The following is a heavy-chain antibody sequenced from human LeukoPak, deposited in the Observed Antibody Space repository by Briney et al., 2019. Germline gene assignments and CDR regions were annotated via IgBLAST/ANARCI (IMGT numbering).Heavy chain of an antibody. CDR3: ARTLFRICSSTSCYGYFDY. J-gene: IGHJ4*02. CDR2: IKQDGSEK. V-gene: IGHV3-7*01. Sequence: PGGSLRLSCAASGFTFSSYWMSWVRQAPGKGLEWVANIKQDGSEKYYGDSVKGRFTISRNNAKNSLYLQMNSLRAEDTAVYYCARTLFRICSSTSCYGYFDYWGQGTLVTVSS. D-gene: IGHD2-2*01. CDR1: GFTFSSYW.